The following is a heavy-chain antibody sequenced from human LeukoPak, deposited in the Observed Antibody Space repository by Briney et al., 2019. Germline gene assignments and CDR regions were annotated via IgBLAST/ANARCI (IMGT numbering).Heavy chain of an antibody. V-gene: IGHV4-39*07. Sequence: SETLSLTCTVSGGSVSSGSYYWSWIRQPPGKGLEWIGEINHSGSTNYNPSLKSRVTISVDTSKNQFSLKLSSVTAADTAVYYCARGGADYGDYFATGGFDYWGQGTLVTVSS. CDR2: INHSGST. CDR1: GGSVSSGSYY. D-gene: IGHD4-17*01. CDR3: ARGGADYGDYFATGGFDY. J-gene: IGHJ4*02.